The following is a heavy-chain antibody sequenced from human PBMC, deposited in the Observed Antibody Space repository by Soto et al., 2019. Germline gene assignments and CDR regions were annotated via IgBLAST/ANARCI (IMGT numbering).Heavy chain of an antibody. CDR2: IKHDGSEK. CDR1: GFTFSSFW. J-gene: IGHJ4*02. Sequence: GGSLRLSCAASGFTFSSFWMTWVRQAPGKGLEWVANIKHDGSEKYYVESVKGRFTISRDNARNSLFLEMKSLRSEDTAVYSCVRDRSGSYLEGFDYWGQGTLVTVSS. D-gene: IGHD1-26*01. V-gene: IGHV3-7*01. CDR3: VRDRSGSYLEGFDY.